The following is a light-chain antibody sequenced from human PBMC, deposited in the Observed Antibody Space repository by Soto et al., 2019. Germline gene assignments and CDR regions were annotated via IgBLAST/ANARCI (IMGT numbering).Light chain of an antibody. CDR3: QQYYSAPWT. V-gene: IGKV4-1*01. Sequence: DIVMSKTHDSLPVSLGERATINCKSSQSVLHTSNNKNYLAWFQQKPGQPPRLLIYWASTRGSGVPDRFSGSGSGSDFTLTISSLQAEDVAVYSCQQYYSAPWTFGQGGMVAIK. J-gene: IGKJ1*01. CDR2: WAS. CDR1: QSVLHTSNNKNY.